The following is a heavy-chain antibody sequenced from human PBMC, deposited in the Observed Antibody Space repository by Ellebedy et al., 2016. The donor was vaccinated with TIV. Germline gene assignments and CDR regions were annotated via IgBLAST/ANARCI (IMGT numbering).Heavy chain of an antibody. CDR2: IYTSGTT. CDR3: ARDLTMVRGLIREGRFDP. D-gene: IGHD3-10*01. Sequence: MPSETLSLTCTVSGGSISGYYWSWLRPPAGKGLEWIGRIYTSGTTNYNSSLKSRVIMAVDTSKNQISLKFTSVTAADPAVYYCARDLTMVRGLIREGRFDPWGQGTLVTVSS. V-gene: IGHV4-4*07. CDR1: GGSISGYY. J-gene: IGHJ5*02.